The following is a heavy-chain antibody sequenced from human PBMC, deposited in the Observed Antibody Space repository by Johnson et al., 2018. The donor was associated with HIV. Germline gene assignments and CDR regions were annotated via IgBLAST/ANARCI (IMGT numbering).Heavy chain of an antibody. Sequence: VQLVESGGGLVQPGRSLRLSCAASGFTFDDYAMHWVRQAPGKGLEWVSGISWNSGSIGYADSVKGRFTISRDNAKNSLYLQMNSLRAEDTALYYCAKGVQQQLVGGAFDIWGQVTMVTVSS. CDR2: ISWNSGSI. V-gene: IGHV3-9*01. CDR3: AKGVQQQLVGGAFDI. CDR1: GFTFDDYA. D-gene: IGHD6-13*01. J-gene: IGHJ3*02.